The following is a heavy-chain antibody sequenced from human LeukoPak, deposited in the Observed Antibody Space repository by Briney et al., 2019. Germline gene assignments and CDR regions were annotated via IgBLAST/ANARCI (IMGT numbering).Heavy chain of an antibody. V-gene: IGHV3-66*01. CDR2: IYSGGST. CDR3: ARGYGSSPDFWFDS. Sequence: GGSLRLSCAASGFTVSSNYMSWVRQAPGKGLEWVSVIYSGGSTYYADSVKGRFTISRDNSKNTLYLQMNSLRAEDTAVYYCARGYGSSPDFWFDSWGQGTLVTVSS. J-gene: IGHJ5*01. CDR1: GFTVSSNY. D-gene: IGHD6-13*01.